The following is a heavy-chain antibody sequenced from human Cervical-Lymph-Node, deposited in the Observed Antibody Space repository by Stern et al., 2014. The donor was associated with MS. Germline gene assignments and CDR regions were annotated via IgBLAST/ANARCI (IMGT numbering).Heavy chain of an antibody. CDR2: VYYSGST. D-gene: IGHD3-10*01. V-gene: IGHV4-59*08. Sequence: QVQLVQSGPGLVKPSETLSLTCTVSCDSLSSNHWSWIRQFPGKGLEWIGYVYYSGSTNYNPSLTSRVNISVDMPTNRFPRNLTPVTAADTAVYYCARRVRGMDYWGQGTLVTVSS. CDR1: CDSLSSNH. CDR3: ARRVRGMDY. J-gene: IGHJ4*02.